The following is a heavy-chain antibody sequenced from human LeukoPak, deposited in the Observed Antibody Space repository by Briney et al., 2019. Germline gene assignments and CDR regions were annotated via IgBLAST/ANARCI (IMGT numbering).Heavy chain of an antibody. CDR2: LHNSRSC. V-gene: IGHV4-59*12. Sequence: SETLSLTCSVSGGSISADYWAWLRQPPGKGLEWIGCLHNSRSCNYNPSLQSRITMSLDTSNSQFSLKLSSVTAADTAVYYCARDLGYYDSSGIAFDIWGQGTMVTVSS. CDR1: GGSISADY. D-gene: IGHD3-22*01. CDR3: ARDLGYYDSSGIAFDI. J-gene: IGHJ3*02.